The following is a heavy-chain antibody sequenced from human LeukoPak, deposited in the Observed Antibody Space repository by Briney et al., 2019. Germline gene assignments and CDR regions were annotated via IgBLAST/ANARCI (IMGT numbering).Heavy chain of an antibody. CDR2: VSGYNGDT. CDR1: GYNFSSYG. Sequence: ASVKVSCKASGYNFSSYGISWVRQAPGQGLEWMGWVSGYNGDTDYEQNFQVRVTMTADTSTITVYLELTSLTSDDTSVYYCARPIATAGIWAWYFEHWGQGTLVTVSS. D-gene: IGHD6-13*01. J-gene: IGHJ1*01. CDR3: ARPIATAGIWAWYFEH. V-gene: IGHV1-18*01.